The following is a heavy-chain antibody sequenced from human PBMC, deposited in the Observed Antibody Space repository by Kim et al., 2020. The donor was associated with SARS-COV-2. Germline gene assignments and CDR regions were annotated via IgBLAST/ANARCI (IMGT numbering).Heavy chain of an antibody. V-gene: IGHV1-46*01. CDR1: GYTFTSYY. CDR3: ARTIVVVPAATYGMDV. CDR2: INPSGGST. Sequence: ASVKVSCKASGYTFTSYYMHWVRQAPGQGLEWMGIINPSGGSTSYAQKFQGRVTMTRDTSTSTVYMELSSLRSEDTAVYYCARTIVVVPAATYGMDVWGQGTTVTVSS. J-gene: IGHJ6*02. D-gene: IGHD2-2*01.